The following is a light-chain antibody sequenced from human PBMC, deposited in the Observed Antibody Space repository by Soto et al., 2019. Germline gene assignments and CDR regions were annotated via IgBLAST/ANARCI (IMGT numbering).Light chain of an antibody. CDR3: QTWDTGIRV. J-gene: IGLJ2*01. CDR1: SGHSNYV. CDR2: LNSDGSH. V-gene: IGLV4-69*01. Sequence: QSVLTQPPSASASLGASVKLTCTLSSGHSNYVIAWHQQQPEKGPRYLMKLNSDGSHSKGDGIPDRFSGSSSGAERYLTISSLQSEDEADYYCQTWDTGIRVFGGGTKLTVL.